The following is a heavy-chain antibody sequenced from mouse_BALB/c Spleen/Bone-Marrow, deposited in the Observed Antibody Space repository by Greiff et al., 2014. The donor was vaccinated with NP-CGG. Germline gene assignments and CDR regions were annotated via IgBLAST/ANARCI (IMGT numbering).Heavy chain of an antibody. Sequence: VQLQQSGAELVKPGASVKLSCTASGFNIKDTYMHWVKQRPEQGLDWIGRIDPANGNTKYDPKFQGKATITADTSSNAAYLQLSSLTSEDTAVYYCAREDYGNSYAMDYWGQGTSVIVSS. CDR3: AREDYGNSYAMDY. J-gene: IGHJ4*01. CDR1: GFNIKDTY. CDR2: IDPANGNT. D-gene: IGHD2-1*01. V-gene: IGHV14-3*02.